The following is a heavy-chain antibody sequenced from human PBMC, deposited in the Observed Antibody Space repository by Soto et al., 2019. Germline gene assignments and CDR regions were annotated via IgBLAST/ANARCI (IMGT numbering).Heavy chain of an antibody. CDR2: ISYDGSNK. D-gene: IGHD3-10*01. J-gene: IGHJ4*02. CDR1: GFTFSSYG. V-gene: IGHV3-30*18. Sequence: GGSLRLSCAASGFTFSSYGMHWVRQAPGKGLEWVAVISYDGSNKYYADSVKGRFTISRANSKNTLYLQMNSLRAEDTAVYYCAKDMDPGGMAGSHYFDYWGQGTLVTVSS. CDR3: AKDMDPGGMAGSHYFDY.